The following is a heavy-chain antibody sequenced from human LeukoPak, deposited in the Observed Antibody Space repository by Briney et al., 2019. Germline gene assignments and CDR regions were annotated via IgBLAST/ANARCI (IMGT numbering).Heavy chain of an antibody. CDR2: IYYTGTT. Sequence: SETLSLTCTVSGGSISSSTYYWGWIRQPPGKGLEWIGAIYYTGTTYYNPSLRSRVTISVDTSKNPFSLKLSSVTAADTALYYCASAPRQGSIGGLDYWGQGTLVTVSS. CDR1: GGSISSSTYY. CDR3: ASAPRQGSIGGLDY. V-gene: IGHV4-39*02. J-gene: IGHJ4*02. D-gene: IGHD3-16*01.